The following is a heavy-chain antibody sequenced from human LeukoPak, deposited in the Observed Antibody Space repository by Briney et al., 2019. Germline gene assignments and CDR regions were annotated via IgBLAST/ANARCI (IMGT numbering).Heavy chain of an antibody. V-gene: IGHV1-2*02. CDR3: ARGRDCSSTSCYGYGWFDP. Sequence: ASVKVSCKASGYTFTGYYMHWVRQAPGQGLEWMGWINPNSGGTNYAQKLQGRVTMTRDTSISTAYMERSRLRSDDTAVYYCARGRDCSSTSCYGYGWFDPWGQGTLVTVSS. CDR2: INPNSGGT. J-gene: IGHJ5*02. D-gene: IGHD2-2*01. CDR1: GYTFTGYY.